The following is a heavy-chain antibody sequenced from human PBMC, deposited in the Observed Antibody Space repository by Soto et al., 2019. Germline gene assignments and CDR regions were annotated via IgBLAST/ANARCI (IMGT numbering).Heavy chain of an antibody. J-gene: IGHJ6*02. CDR3: AKDREYYDFWSRYYPYYYYYGMDV. CDR2: ISGSGGST. V-gene: IGHV3-23*01. D-gene: IGHD3-3*01. Sequence: AXESLRLSCIASGFPFRNYAMSWVRQAPGKGLEWVSAISGSGGSTYYADSVKGRFTISRDNSKNTLYLQMNSLRAEDTAVYYCAKDREYYDFWSRYYPYYYYYGMDVWGQGTTVTVSS. CDR1: GFPFRNYA.